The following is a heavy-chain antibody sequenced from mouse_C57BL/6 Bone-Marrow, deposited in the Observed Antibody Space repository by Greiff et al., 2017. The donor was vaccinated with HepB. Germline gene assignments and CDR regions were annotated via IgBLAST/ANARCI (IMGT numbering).Heavy chain of an antibody. D-gene: IGHD1-1*01. V-gene: IGHV1-58*01. J-gene: IGHJ2*01. CDR1: GYTFTSYG. CDR3: ASNSFLLLRYYFDY. CDR2: IYIGNGYT. Sequence: DVKLQESGAELVRPGSSVKMSCKTSGYTFTSYGINWVKQRPGQGLEWIGYIYIGNGYTEYNEKFKGKATLTSDTSSSTAYMQLSSLTSEDSAIYSCASNSFLLLRYYFDYWGQGTTLTVSS.